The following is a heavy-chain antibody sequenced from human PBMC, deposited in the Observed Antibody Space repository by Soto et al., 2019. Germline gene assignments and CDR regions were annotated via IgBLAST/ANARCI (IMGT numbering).Heavy chain of an antibody. CDR2: IFHSGST. Sequence: PLEILSLTCAVSGGSMRSNNRWSWVRQPPGKGLEWIGEIFHSGSTNYNPSLKTRVTISVDKSKNQFSLKLSSVTAADTAVYYCARVYSGSYSDSWGQGTLVTVSS. D-gene: IGHD1-26*01. V-gene: IGHV4-4*02. CDR1: GGSMRSNNR. CDR3: ARVYSGSYSDS. J-gene: IGHJ4*02.